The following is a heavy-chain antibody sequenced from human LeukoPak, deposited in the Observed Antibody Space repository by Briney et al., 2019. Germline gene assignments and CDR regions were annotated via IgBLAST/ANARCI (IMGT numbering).Heavy chain of an antibody. CDR1: GYTFTSYG. Sequence: ASVKVSCKASGYTFTSYGISWVRQAPGQGLEWMGWISAYNGNTNYAQKLQGRVTMTTDTSTSTAYMELRSLRSDDTAVYYCARVEVAKYSSSWYGDHWGQGTLVTVSS. V-gene: IGHV1-18*01. CDR3: ARVEVAKYSSSWYGDH. D-gene: IGHD6-13*01. CDR2: ISAYNGNT. J-gene: IGHJ4*02.